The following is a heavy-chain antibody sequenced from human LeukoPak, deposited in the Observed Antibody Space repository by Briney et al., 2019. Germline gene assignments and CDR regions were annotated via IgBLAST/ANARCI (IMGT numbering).Heavy chain of an antibody. D-gene: IGHD3-10*01. V-gene: IGHV4-31*03. CDR1: GGSISSGGYY. Sequence: SQTLSLTCTVSGGSISSGGYYWSWIRQHPGKGLEWIGYIYYSGSTYYNPSLKSRVTISVDTSKNQFSLKLSSVTAADTAVYYCARGDGSGSQGFDYWGRGTLVTVSS. CDR3: ARGDGSGSQGFDY. J-gene: IGHJ4*02. CDR2: IYYSGST.